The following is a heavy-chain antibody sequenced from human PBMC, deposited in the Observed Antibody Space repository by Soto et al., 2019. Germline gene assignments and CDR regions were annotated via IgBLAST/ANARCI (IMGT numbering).Heavy chain of an antibody. Sequence: GGSMRLSCAASGFSFSSFAMNWVRQAPGKGLEWVSIISGSADSTFYADSVKGRFTISRDNSKNTLYLQMNSLRAEDTAVYYCAKDRTYYAPDYWGQGTLVTVSS. V-gene: IGHV3-23*01. J-gene: IGHJ4*02. CDR3: AKDRTYYAPDY. D-gene: IGHD3-10*01. CDR1: GFSFSSFA. CDR2: ISGSADST.